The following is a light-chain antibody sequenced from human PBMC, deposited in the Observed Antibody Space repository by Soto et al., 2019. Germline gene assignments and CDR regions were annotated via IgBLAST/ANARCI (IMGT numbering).Light chain of an antibody. V-gene: IGLV6-57*01. J-gene: IGLJ3*02. CDR1: SGSIAINY. Sequence: NFMLTQPHSVSESPGKTVIISCTRSSGSIAINYVQWYQQRPGSSPTIVIYEDNERPSGVPDRFSGSIDSSSNSASLTISGLKTEDEADYYCQSHDSTNVVFGGGTKLTVL. CDR2: EDN. CDR3: QSHDSTNVV.